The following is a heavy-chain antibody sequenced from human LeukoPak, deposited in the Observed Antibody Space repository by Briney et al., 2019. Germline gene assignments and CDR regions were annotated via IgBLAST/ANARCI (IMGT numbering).Heavy chain of an antibody. CDR1: GFTFSSYW. V-gene: IGHV3-74*01. CDR2: INTDGSST. D-gene: IGHD3-22*01. Sequence: GGSLRLSCVASGFTFSSYWMHWVRQAPGKGLVWVSRINTDGSSTSYADSVKGRFTISRDNAKNTLYLQMNSLRAEDTAVYYCARDYYLREAFDIWGQGTMVTVSS. CDR3: ARDYYLREAFDI. J-gene: IGHJ3*02.